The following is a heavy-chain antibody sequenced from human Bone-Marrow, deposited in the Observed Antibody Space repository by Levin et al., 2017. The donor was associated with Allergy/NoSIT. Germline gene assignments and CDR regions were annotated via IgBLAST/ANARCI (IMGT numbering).Heavy chain of an antibody. D-gene: IGHD2-2*01. V-gene: IGHV4-39*07. CDR2: IYYIGTT. Sequence: SETLSLTCSVSGDSLSRSLYYWVWIRQPPGKGLEWIGSIYYIGTTYYNPSLKSRVTVSVDTSKNQFSLRLKNVTAADTAVYYCASHHCTSAACSALLFDSWGQGTLVTVSS. CDR3: ASHHCTSAACSALLFDS. J-gene: IGHJ4*02. CDR1: GDSLSRSLYY.